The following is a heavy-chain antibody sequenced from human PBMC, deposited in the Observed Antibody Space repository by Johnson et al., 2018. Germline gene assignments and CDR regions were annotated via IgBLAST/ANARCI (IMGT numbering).Heavy chain of an antibody. V-gene: IGHV3-15*01. J-gene: IGHJ6*02. Sequence: VQLVQSGGGLVQPGGSLGLSCAASGFTFSDYAMSWVRQAPGKGLEWVGRIKSKTDGGTTDYAAPVKGRFPISRDDSKNTLYLQMNSLKTEDTAVYYFTTGFLEGYYYYGMDCWGQGTTVTVSS. D-gene: IGHD3-3*01. CDR1: GFTFSDYA. CDR3: TTGFLEGYYYYGMDC. CDR2: IKSKTDGGTT.